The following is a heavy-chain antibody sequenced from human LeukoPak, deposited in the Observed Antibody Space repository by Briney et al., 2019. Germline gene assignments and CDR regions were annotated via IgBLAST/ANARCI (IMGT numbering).Heavy chain of an antibody. CDR1: GGSISSSSYY. CDR2: IYYSGST. CDR3: ASQEVVVVPAASDWLDP. D-gene: IGHD2-2*01. V-gene: IGHV4-39*01. Sequence: SETLSLTCTVSGGSISSSSYYWGWIRQPPWKGLEWIGTIYYSGSTYYNPSLKSRVTISVDTSKNQFSLKLSSVTAADTAVYYCASQEVVVVPAASDWLDPWGQGTLVTVYS. J-gene: IGHJ5*02.